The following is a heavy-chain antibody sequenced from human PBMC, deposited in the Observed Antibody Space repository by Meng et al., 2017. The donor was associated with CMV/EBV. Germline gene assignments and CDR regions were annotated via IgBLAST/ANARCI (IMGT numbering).Heavy chain of an antibody. CDR1: GFTFSSYE. V-gene: IGHV3-48*03. CDR3: ARKRSQVSGSAFDI. J-gene: IGHJ3*02. CDR2: ISSSGSTI. D-gene: IGHD3-10*01. Sequence: LSLTCAASGFTFSSYEMNWVRQAPGKGLEWVSYISSSGSTIYYADSVKGRFTISRDNAKNSLYLQMNSLRAEDTAVYYCARKRSQVSGSAFDIWGHGTMVTVSS.